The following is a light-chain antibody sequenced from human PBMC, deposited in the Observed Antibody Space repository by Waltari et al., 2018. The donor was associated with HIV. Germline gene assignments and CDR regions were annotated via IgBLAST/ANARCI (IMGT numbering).Light chain of an antibody. CDR1: SSNIGRNT. Sequence: QSVLPQPPSASGTPGQRVTIPCSGSSSNIGRNTVSWYHQVPGTAPKVLIYSKDDRPSGVPDRFSGSKSCTSASLAISGLQSEDEADYYCATWDDSLNGWVFGGGTKVTVL. J-gene: IGLJ3*02. V-gene: IGLV1-44*01. CDR3: ATWDDSLNGWV. CDR2: SKD.